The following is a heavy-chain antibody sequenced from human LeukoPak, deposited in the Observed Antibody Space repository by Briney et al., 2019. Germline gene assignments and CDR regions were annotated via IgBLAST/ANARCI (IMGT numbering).Heavy chain of an antibody. J-gene: IGHJ4*02. CDR1: GFTFSSYG. Sequence: PGGSLRLSCAASGFTFSSYGMTWVRQAPGKGLEWVSYISSSSSTIYYADSVKGRFTISRDNAKNSLYLQMNSLRAEDTAVYYCARVPVAGCDYWGQGTLVTVSS. D-gene: IGHD6-19*01. V-gene: IGHV3-48*04. CDR3: ARVPVAGCDY. CDR2: ISSSSSTI.